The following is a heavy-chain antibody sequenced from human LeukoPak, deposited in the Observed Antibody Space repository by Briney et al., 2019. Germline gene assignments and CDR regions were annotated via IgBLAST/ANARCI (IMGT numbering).Heavy chain of an antibody. J-gene: IGHJ4*02. CDR2: IRYDGSNK. CDR1: GFTFSSYG. Sequence: PGGSLRLSCAVSGFTFSSYGMHWVRQAPGKGLEWVAFIRYDGSNKYYADSVKGRFTISRDNSKNTLYLQMNSLRAEDTAVYYCAKDSGGPAAGTPDYWGQGTLVTVSS. V-gene: IGHV3-30*02. CDR3: AKDSGGPAAGTPDY. D-gene: IGHD6-13*01.